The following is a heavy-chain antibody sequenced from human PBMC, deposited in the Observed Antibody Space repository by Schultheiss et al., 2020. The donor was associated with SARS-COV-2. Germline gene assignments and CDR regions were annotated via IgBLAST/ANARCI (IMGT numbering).Heavy chain of an antibody. CDR3: AREPIRTYSSSSKDY. V-gene: IGHV4-34*01. J-gene: IGHJ4*02. CDR1: GGSFSGYY. CDR2: INHSRST. Sequence: GSLRLSCAVYGGSFSGYYWSWIRQPPGKGLEWIGEINHSRSTNYNPSLKSRLSISVDTSKNQFSLKVSSVTAADTAVYYCAREPIRTYSSSSKDYWGQGTLVTVSS. D-gene: IGHD6-6*01.